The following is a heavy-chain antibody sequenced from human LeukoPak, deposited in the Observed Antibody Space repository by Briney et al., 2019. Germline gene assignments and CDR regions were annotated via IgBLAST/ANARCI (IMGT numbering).Heavy chain of an antibody. CDR2: IYYSGST. J-gene: IGHJ3*02. Sequence: SETLSLTCTVSGGSISSSSYYWGWIRQPPGKGLEWIGSIYYSGSTYYNPSLKSRVTISVDTSKNQFSLKLSSVTAADTAVYYCASEYRSHDAFDIWGQGTMVTVSS. D-gene: IGHD2-15*01. CDR3: ASEYRSHDAFDI. V-gene: IGHV4-39*07. CDR1: GGSISSSSYY.